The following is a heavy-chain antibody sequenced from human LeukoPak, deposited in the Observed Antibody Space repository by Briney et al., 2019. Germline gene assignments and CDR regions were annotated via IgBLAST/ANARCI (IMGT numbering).Heavy chain of an antibody. CDR2: ITSSTYI. J-gene: IGHJ4*02. D-gene: IGHD5-12*01. V-gene: IGHV3-21*01. Sequence: PGGSLRLSCAASGFTFSSYSMNWVRQAPGKGLEWVSSITSSTYIYYAESVKGRFTISRDNAKNSLYLQMNSLRAEDTAVYYCARVHSGLFDYWGQGTLVTVSS. CDR3: ARVHSGLFDY. CDR1: GFTFSSYS.